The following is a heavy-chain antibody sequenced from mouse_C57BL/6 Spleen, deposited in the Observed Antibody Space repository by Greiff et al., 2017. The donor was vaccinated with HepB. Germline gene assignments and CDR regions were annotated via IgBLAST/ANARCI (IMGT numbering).Heavy chain of an antibody. Sequence: EVKLQQSGPELVKPGASVKISCKASGYTFTDYYMNWVKQSHGKSLEWIGDINPNNGGTSYNQKFKGKATLTVDKSSSTAYMELRSLTSEDSAVYYCARYRGVVDWYFDVWGTGTTVTVSS. V-gene: IGHV1-26*01. J-gene: IGHJ1*03. CDR1: GYTFTDYY. D-gene: IGHD1-1*01. CDR3: ARYRGVVDWYFDV. CDR2: INPNNGGT.